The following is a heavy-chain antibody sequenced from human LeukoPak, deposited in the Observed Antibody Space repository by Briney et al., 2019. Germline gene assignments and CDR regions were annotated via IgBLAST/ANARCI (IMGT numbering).Heavy chain of an antibody. CDR2: IGSSSSYI. CDR3: ARDRAPAAHPYWYSDL. CDR1: GFTFSSYS. Sequence: GGSLRLSCAASGFTFSSYSMNWVRQADGKGLEWVSSIGSSSSYIYYGGSGKGRFSISRDNAKNPLYLQMNSLRAEDTAVYYCARDRAPAAHPYWYSDLWGRGTLVTVSS. J-gene: IGHJ2*01. V-gene: IGHV3-21*01. D-gene: IGHD2-2*01.